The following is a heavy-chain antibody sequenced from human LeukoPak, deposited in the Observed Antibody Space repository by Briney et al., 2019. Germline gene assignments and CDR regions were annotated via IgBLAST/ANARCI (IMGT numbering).Heavy chain of an antibody. J-gene: IGHJ5*02. CDR2: IYYSGST. CDR1: GGSMSPYH. V-gene: IGHV4-59*01. CDR3: ARGGNWDWFDP. Sequence: PSETLSLTCTVSGGSMSPYHWGWIRQPPGKGLEWTGYIYYSGSTNYNPSLKSRVTISVDTSKNQFSLKLSSVTAADTAVYYCARGGNWDWFDPWGQGTLVTVSS. D-gene: IGHD7-27*01.